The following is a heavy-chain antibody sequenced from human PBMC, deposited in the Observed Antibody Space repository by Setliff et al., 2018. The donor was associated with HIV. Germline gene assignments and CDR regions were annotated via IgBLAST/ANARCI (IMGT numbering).Heavy chain of an antibody. J-gene: IGHJ5*02. V-gene: IGHV4-38-2*02. Sequence: SETLSLTCAVSGSFISSGYYWGRIRQPPGKGLEWIGCIYHSGSTFYSPSLKSRVTISVDTSTDQFSLKVSSVTAADTAVYYCARDQGSGSYYKVLNWFDPWGQGTLVTVSS. CDR2: IYHSGST. CDR3: ARDQGSGSYYKVLNWFDP. D-gene: IGHD3-10*01. CDR1: GSFISSGYY.